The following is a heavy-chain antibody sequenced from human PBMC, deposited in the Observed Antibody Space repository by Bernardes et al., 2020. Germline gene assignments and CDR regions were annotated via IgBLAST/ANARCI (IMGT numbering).Heavy chain of an antibody. Sequence: SLLLSFPFSGVNVGDNYMTWVRQAPGKGLEWVSILYSGGNTYYADSVKGRFTISRDNSKNALFLEMNSLRVEDTAVYYCARVRYSYGPGSPGRSFDYWGQGTLVTVSS. CDR1: GVNVGDNY. CDR2: LYSGGNT. CDR3: ARVRYSYGPGSPGRSFDY. V-gene: IGHV3-53*01. D-gene: IGHD3-10*01. J-gene: IGHJ4*02.